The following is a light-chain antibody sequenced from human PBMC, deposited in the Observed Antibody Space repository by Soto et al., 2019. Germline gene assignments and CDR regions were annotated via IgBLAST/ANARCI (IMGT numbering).Light chain of an antibody. CDR1: QSVSSN. V-gene: IGKV3-15*01. Sequence: EIVMTQSPATLSVSPGEGATLSCRASQSVSSNLAWYHQKPGQAPRLLIYAASTRATGIPARFRGSGSGTEFTLTITSLQSEDFAVYYCQQYNNWPPLTFGGGTKVEIK. CDR3: QQYNNWPPLT. J-gene: IGKJ4*01. CDR2: AAS.